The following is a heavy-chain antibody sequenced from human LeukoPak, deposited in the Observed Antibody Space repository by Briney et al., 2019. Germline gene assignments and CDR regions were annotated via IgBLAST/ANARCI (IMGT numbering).Heavy chain of an antibody. V-gene: IGHV3-30-3*01. CDR2: ISYDGSNK. Sequence: GSLRLSCAASGFTFSSYAMHWVRQAPGKGLEWVAVISYDGSNKYYADSVKGRFTISRDNSKNTLYLQMNSLRAEDTAVYYCAKVRYSSSWYSDAFDIWGQGTMVTVSS. J-gene: IGHJ3*02. CDR3: AKVRYSSSWYSDAFDI. CDR1: GFTFSSYA. D-gene: IGHD6-13*01.